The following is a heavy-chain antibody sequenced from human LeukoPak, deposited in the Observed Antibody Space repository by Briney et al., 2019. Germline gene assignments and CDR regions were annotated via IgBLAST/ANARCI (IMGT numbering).Heavy chain of an antibody. Sequence: PGGSLRLSCAASGFTFSSYWMSWVRQAPGKGLEWVANIKQDGSEKYYVDSVKGRFTISRDNAKNSLYLQMNSLRAEDTAVYYCARDRFWDVIGQWLPTPYYYYGMDVWGQGTTVTVSS. J-gene: IGHJ6*02. CDR1: GFTFSSYW. D-gene: IGHD6-19*01. CDR2: IKQDGSEK. V-gene: IGHV3-7*03. CDR3: ARDRFWDVIGQWLPTPYYYYGMDV.